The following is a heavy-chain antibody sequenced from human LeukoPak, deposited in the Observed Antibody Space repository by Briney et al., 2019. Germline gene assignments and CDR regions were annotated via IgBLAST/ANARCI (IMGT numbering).Heavy chain of an antibody. D-gene: IGHD3-10*02. CDR2: ISESGGTT. J-gene: IGHJ6*04. CDR3: AELGITMIGGV. CDR1: GFTFSNYE. V-gene: IGHV3-48*03. Sequence: GGSLRLSCAASGFTFSNYEMNWVRQAPGEGLEWVSQISESGGTTYYADSVKGRFTISRDNAKNSLYLQMNSLRAEDTAVYYCAELGITMIGGVWGKGTTVTISS.